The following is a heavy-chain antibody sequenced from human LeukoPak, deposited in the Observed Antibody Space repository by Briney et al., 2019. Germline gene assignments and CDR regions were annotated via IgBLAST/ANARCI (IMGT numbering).Heavy chain of an antibody. CDR2: INHSGST. V-gene: IGHV4-34*01. Sequence: PSETLSLTCAVYGGSFSGYYWSWIRQPPGKGLEWIGEINHSGSTNYNLSLKSRVTISVDTSKNQFSLKLSSVTAADTAVYYCARGGRGAPTDYWGQGTLVTVSS. CDR1: GGSFSGYY. J-gene: IGHJ4*02. CDR3: ARGGRGAPTDY. D-gene: IGHD1-26*01.